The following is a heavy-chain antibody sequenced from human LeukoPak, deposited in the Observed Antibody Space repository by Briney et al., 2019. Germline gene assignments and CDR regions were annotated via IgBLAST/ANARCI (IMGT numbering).Heavy chain of an antibody. V-gene: IGHV5-10-1*01. Sequence: GASLQISRQCSGSLFTSYWIRWGRELPGKGEEGMGRSDPSGSYTNYSPSFQGHTTISANKYISTAYLQWSSLKAADTAMYYCARLGGSWSWGCDYWGQGTLVTVSS. CDR1: GSLFTSYW. CDR2: SDPSGSYT. CDR3: ARLGGSWSWGCDY. J-gene: IGHJ4*02. D-gene: IGHD6-13*01.